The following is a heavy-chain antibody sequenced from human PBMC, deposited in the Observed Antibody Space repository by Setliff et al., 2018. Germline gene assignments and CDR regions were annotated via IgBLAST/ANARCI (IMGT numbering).Heavy chain of an antibody. CDR2: IFTSGST. D-gene: IGHD3-3*01. V-gene: IGHV4-4*09. Sequence: KPSETLSLTCRVSGGSVSTFYWTWIRQPPGKGLEWIGYIFTSGSTQYNPSLKSRATISRDTSSNQFSLKLSSVTAADAAAYYCASHPRVTIFGVVAFDYWGQGILVTVSS. CDR1: GGSVSTFY. J-gene: IGHJ4*02. CDR3: ASHPRVTIFGVVAFDY.